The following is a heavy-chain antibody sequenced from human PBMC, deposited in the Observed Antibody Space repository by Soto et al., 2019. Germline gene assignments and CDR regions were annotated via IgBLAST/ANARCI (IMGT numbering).Heavy chain of an antibody. J-gene: IGHJ5*02. V-gene: IGHV4-59*08. CDR3: ARQRITMVRGVIIGWFDP. CDR1: GGSISGYH. D-gene: IGHD3-10*01. Sequence: PSETLSLTCTVSGGSISGYHWSWIRQPPGKGLEWIGYIYYSGSTNYNPSLKSRVTISVDTSKNQFSLKLSSVTAADTAVYYCARQRITMVRGVIIGWFDPWGQGTLVTVSS. CDR2: IYYSGST.